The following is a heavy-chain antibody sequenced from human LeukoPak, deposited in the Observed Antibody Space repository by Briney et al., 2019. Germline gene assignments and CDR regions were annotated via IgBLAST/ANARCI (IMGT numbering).Heavy chain of an antibody. J-gene: IGHJ4*02. Sequence: EASVKVSXKASGYTFTSYGISWVRQAPGQGLEWIGWISAYNGNTNYAQKLQGRVTMTTDTSTSTAYMELRSLRSDDTAVYYCARGAAAHPPLDYWGQGTLVTVSS. D-gene: IGHD2-2*01. CDR1: GYTFTSYG. V-gene: IGHV1-18*01. CDR3: ARGAAAHPPLDY. CDR2: ISAYNGNT.